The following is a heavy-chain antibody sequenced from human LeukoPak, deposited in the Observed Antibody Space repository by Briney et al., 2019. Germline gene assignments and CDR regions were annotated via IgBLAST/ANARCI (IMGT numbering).Heavy chain of an antibody. D-gene: IGHD5-18*01. V-gene: IGHV3-30*03. CDR2: ISYDGSNK. Sequence: GGSLRLSCAASGFTFSSYGMHWVRQAPGKGLEWVAVISYDGSNKYYADSVKGRFTISRDNSKNTLYLQMNSLRAEDTAVYYCARVLAMVSYYYMDVWGKGTTVTVSS. CDR1: GFTFSSYG. CDR3: ARVLAMVSYYYMDV. J-gene: IGHJ6*03.